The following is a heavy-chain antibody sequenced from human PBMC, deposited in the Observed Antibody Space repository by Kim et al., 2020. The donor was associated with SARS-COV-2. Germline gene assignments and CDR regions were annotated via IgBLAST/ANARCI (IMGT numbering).Heavy chain of an antibody. CDR1: GDSVSSNSAA. CDR2: TYYRSKWDN. J-gene: IGHJ6*02. CDR3: ARAARPPHYYYYYAMDV. Sequence: SQTLSLTCVISGDSVSSNSAAWNWIRESPSRGLEWLGRTYYRSKWDNDYAESVKSRITINPDTSKNQFSLQLNSVTPEDTAVYYCARAARPPHYYYYYAMDVWGQGTTVTVSS. V-gene: IGHV6-1*01. D-gene: IGHD6-6*01.